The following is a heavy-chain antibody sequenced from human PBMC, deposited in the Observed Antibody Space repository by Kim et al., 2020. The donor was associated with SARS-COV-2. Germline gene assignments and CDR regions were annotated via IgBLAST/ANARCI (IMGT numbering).Heavy chain of an antibody. CDR2: IKQDGSQE. D-gene: IGHD2-15*01. CDR1: GFVFSNYR. V-gene: IGHV3-7*01. CDR3: ARDPCTGSNCYGSFDP. Sequence: GGSLRLSCAASGFVFSNYRMSWVRQAPGKGLEWVAKIKQDGSQEYYVAAVKGRFTVSRGNAKNTVYLKMNSLRAEHTATYYCARDPCTGSNCYGSFDPWGQGTLVTVTS. J-gene: IGHJ5*02.